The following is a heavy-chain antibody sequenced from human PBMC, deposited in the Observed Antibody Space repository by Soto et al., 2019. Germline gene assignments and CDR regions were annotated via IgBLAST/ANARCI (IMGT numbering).Heavy chain of an antibody. D-gene: IGHD1-1*01. Sequence: QVQLVQSGAEVKKPGSSVKVSCKASGGTFSSYAISWVRQAPGQGLEWMGGIIPIFGTADYAQTFQSRVTITSDESTSTPSMVLSALRSGDMAVYYCASHTGGSLDGRYYYGMDVLGQGTTVTVSS. CDR1: GGTFSSYA. CDR2: IIPIFGTA. J-gene: IGHJ6*01. CDR3: ASHTGGSLDGRYYYGMDV. V-gene: IGHV1-69*05.